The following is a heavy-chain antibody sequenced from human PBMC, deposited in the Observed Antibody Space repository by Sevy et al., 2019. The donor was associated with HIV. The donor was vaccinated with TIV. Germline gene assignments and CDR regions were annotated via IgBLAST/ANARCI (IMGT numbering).Heavy chain of an antibody. CDR1: EFTFSNNG. V-gene: IGHV3-30*18. CDR3: AKDLSSGWSLDY. J-gene: IGHJ4*02. Sequence: GGSLRLSCAASEFTFSNNGRHWVRQAPGKGLEWVAVISYDGKNKDYADSVKGRFTISRDNSKNTLYLQMDSLRAEDTAVYYCAKDLSSGWSLDYWGQGTLVTVSS. CDR2: ISYDGKNK. D-gene: IGHD6-19*01.